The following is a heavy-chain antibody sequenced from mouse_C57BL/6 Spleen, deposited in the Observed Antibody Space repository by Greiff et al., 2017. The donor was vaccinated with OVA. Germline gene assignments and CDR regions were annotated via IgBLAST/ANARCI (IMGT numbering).Heavy chain of an antibody. CDR2: IYPGSGST. J-gene: IGHJ2*01. Sequence: QVQLQQPGAELVKPGASVKMSCKASGYTFTSYWITWVKQRPGQGLEWIGDIYPGSGSTNYNEKFKSKATRTVDTSSSTAYMQLSSLTSEDSAVYSCARGGRRSTVVVEYWGQGTTLTVSS. CDR3: ARGGRRSTVVVEY. D-gene: IGHD1-1*01. CDR1: GYTFTSYW. V-gene: IGHV1-55*01.